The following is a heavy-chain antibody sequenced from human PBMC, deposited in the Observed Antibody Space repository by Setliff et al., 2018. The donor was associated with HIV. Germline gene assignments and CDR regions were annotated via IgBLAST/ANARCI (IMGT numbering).Heavy chain of an antibody. CDR3: TRTSRAAY. J-gene: IGHJ4*02. V-gene: IGHV3-48*01. Sequence: PGGSLRLSCAASGFTFSHYGMHWVRQAPGKGLEWVAFIRYNISSTISYADSVKGRFTISRDNAKSSLYLQMNSLRAEDTAVYYCTRTSRAAYWGRGTLVTVSS. CDR1: GFTFSHYG. CDR2: YNISSTI. D-gene: IGHD6-25*01.